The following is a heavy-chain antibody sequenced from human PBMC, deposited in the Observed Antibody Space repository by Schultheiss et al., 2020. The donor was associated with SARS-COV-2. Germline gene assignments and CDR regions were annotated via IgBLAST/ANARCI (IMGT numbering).Heavy chain of an antibody. V-gene: IGHV3-21*01. CDR3: ARDMGTYYGYYGMDV. D-gene: IGHD2/OR15-2a*01. Sequence: GESLKISCAASGFTFSSYSMNWVRQAPGKGLEWVSSISSSSSYIYYADSVKGRFTISRDNAKNSLYLQMNSLRAEDTAVYYCARDMGTYYGYYGMDVWGQGTTVTVSS. J-gene: IGHJ6*02. CDR2: ISSSSSYI. CDR1: GFTFSSYS.